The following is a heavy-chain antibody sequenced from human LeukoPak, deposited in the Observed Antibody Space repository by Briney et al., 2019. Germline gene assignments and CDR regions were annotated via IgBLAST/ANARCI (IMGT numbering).Heavy chain of an antibody. D-gene: IGHD2-2*02. CDR3: ARHCSSTSCYMPDYYGMDV. CDR1: GGSISSGGYY. CDR2: IYYSGST. Sequence: SQTLSLTCTVSGGSISSGGYYWSWIRQHPGKGLEWIGYIYYSGSTNYNPSLKSRVTISVDTSKNQFSLKLSSVTAADTAVYYCARHCSSTSCYMPDYYGMDVWGQGTTVTVSS. V-gene: IGHV4-31*03. J-gene: IGHJ6*02.